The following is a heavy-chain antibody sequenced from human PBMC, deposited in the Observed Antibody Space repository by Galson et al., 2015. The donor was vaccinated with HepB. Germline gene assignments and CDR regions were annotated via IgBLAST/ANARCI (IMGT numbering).Heavy chain of an antibody. CDR2: IYSGGST. D-gene: IGHD4-17*01. CDR1: GFTVSSNY. V-gene: IGHV3-53*01. J-gene: IGHJ6*02. CDR3: ARESAGDYVHYYGMNV. Sequence: SLRLSCAASGFTVSSNYMSWVRQAPGKGLEWVSVIYSGGSTYYADSVKGRFTISRDNSKNTLYLQMNSLRAEDTAVYYCARESAGDYVHYYGMNVWGQGTTVTVSS.